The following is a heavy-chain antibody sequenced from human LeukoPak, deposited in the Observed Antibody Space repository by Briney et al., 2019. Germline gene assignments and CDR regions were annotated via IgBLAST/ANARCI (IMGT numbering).Heavy chain of an antibody. Sequence: GESLKVSCKGSGYSFGTYWFAWVRQMPGKGLEWMGIIFPDDSDTRYSPSFQGQVTISADKSISTAYLQWSSLKASDTAMYYCARLTGRQYYLDYWGQGTLVTVSS. CDR2: IFPDDSDT. J-gene: IGHJ4*02. CDR1: GYSFGTYW. V-gene: IGHV5-51*01. CDR3: ARLTGRQYYLDY. D-gene: IGHD3-9*01.